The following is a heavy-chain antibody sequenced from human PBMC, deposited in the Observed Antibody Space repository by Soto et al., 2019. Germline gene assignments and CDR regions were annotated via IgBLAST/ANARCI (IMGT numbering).Heavy chain of an antibody. D-gene: IGHD1-26*01. J-gene: IGHJ6*02. Sequence: QVQLVQSGAEEKKPGASVQVSCKASGYTFTSYALHWVRQARGERPEWMGWINAANGDTKYSKKFQGRVTITRDTSASTGYMELSSLRSEDTAVYYCGRSVVGATGEILYNAMDVWGQGTTVTVSS. V-gene: IGHV1-3*05. CDR2: INAANGDT. CDR3: GRSVVGATGEILYNAMDV. CDR1: GYTFTSYA.